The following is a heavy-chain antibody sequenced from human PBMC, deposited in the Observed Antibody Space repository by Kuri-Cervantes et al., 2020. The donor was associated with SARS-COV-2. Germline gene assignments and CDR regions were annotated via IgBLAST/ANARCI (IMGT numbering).Heavy chain of an antibody. CDR2: ISYDGSNK. J-gene: IGHJ5*02. CDR3: ATIAIVVVFNNRFDP. V-gene: IGHV3-30-3*01. D-gene: IGHD2-2*01. CDR1: GFTFSSYA. Sequence: GGSLRLSCAASGFTFSSYAMHWVRQAPGKGPEWVAVISYDGSNKYYADSVKGRFTISRDNSKNTLYLQMNSLRAEDTAVYYCATIAIVVVFNNRFDPWGQGTLVTVSS.